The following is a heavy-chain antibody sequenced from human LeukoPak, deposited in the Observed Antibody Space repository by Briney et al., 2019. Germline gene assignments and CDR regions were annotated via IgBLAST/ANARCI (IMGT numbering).Heavy chain of an antibody. CDR1: GYTFTGYY. J-gene: IGHJ4*02. V-gene: IGHV1-24*01. Sequence: ASVKVSCKASGYTFTGYYMHWVRQAPGKGLEWMGGFDPEDGETIYAQKFQGRVTMTEDTSTDTAYMELSSLRSEDTAVYYCATLGYSYGYWPDYWGQGTLVTVSS. D-gene: IGHD5-18*01. CDR2: FDPEDGET. CDR3: ATLGYSYGYWPDY.